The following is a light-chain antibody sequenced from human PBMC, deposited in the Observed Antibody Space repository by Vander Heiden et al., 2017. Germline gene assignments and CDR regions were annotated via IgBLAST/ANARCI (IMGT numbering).Light chain of an antibody. CDR2: AAS. CDR3: QQSYSTPNT. Sequence: DIQMTQSPSSLSASVGDRVTITCRASQSIGIYLNWYQQKPGKAPQLLIYAASSLQSGLPTRFSGSGSGTDFTLTISSLRPGDFVSYYCQQSYSTPNTFGKGTKLEIK. CDR1: QSIGIY. J-gene: IGKJ2*01. V-gene: IGKV1-39*01.